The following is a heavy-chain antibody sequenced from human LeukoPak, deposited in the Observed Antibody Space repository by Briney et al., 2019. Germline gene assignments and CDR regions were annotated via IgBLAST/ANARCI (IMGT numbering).Heavy chain of an antibody. V-gene: IGHV3-21*01. D-gene: IGHD3-9*01. Sequence: GGSLRLSCAASGFTFSSYSMNWVRQAPGKGLEWVSSNSSSSSYIYYADSVKGRFTISRDNAKNSLYLQMNSLRAEDTAVYYCARDYYDILTGYLTAMDVWGKGTTVTISS. CDR1: GFTFSSYS. CDR2: NSSSSSYI. J-gene: IGHJ6*04. CDR3: ARDYYDILTGYLTAMDV.